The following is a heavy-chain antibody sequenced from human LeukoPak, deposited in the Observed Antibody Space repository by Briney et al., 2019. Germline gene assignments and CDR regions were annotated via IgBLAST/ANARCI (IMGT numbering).Heavy chain of an antibody. J-gene: IGHJ6*02. D-gene: IGHD6-13*01. CDR2: ISAYNGNT. CDR1: GYTFTSYG. V-gene: IGHV1-18*01. Sequence: ASVKVSCKASGYTFTSYGISWVRQAPGQGLEWMGRISAYNGNTNYAQKLQGRVTMTTDTSTSTAYMELRSLRSDDTAVYYCARDESGGIAAAPTYYYYGMDVWGQGTTVTVSS. CDR3: ARDESGGIAAAPTYYYYGMDV.